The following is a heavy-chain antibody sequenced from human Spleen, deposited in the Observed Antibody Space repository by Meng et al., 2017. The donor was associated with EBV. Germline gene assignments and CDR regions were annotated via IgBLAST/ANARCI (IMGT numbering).Heavy chain of an antibody. J-gene: IGHJ4*02. CDR3: ATYSSPIDY. Sequence: QGEWGVSGGGVVQPGRSLSLFCAGPGVSFWTYGMPWSRQAPGKGLEWVAVISNDGSSEYYAESVKGRFTISRDNSMDILYLQMNSLRVEDTAVYYCATYSSPIDYWGQGTLVTVSS. CDR2: ISNDGSSE. D-gene: IGHD6-13*01. V-gene: IGHV3-33*01. CDR1: GVSFWTYG.